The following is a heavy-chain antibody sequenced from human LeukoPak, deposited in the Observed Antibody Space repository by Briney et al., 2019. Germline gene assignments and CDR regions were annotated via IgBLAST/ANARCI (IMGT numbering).Heavy chain of an antibody. CDR2: IYFSGST. CDR3: ARVAWSSSWFVDS. J-gene: IGHJ4*02. V-gene: IGHV4-31*03. Sequence: RSSETLSLTCTVSGGSISSGGYYWSWIRQHPGKGLEWIGYIYFSGSTYYNPSLKKRVTISVDTSKNQFSLKLSSVTAADTAVYYCARVAWSSSWFVDSWGQGTLVTVSS. D-gene: IGHD6-13*01. CDR1: GGSISSGGYY.